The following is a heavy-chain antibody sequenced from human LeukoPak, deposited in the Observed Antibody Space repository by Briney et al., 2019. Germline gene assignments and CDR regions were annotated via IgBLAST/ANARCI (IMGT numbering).Heavy chain of an antibody. CDR1: GFTFSSYA. CDR3: VKDLGALSDGSSPY. Sequence: GGSLRLSCAASGFTFSSYAMGWVRQAPGKGLEWVSAIGAKGTSTYYADSVKGRFTISRDNSKNTLYLQMNSLTAEDTAVYYCVKDLGALSDGSSPYWGQGTLVTVSS. D-gene: IGHD6-6*01. CDR2: IGAKGTST. V-gene: IGHV3-23*01. J-gene: IGHJ4*02.